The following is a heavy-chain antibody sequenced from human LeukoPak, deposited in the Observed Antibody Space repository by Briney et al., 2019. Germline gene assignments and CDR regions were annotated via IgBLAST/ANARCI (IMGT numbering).Heavy chain of an antibody. CDR3: ARPASYGSGSYYQN. CDR1: GGSISTYY. J-gene: IGHJ4*02. Sequence: PSETLSLTCTVSGGSISTYYWSWIRQPAGKGLEWIGRIYTSGSTNYNPSLKSRVTMSVDTSKNQFSLKLSSVTAADTAVYYCARPASYGSGSYYQNWGQGTLVSVSS. D-gene: IGHD3-10*01. CDR2: IYTSGST. V-gene: IGHV4-4*07.